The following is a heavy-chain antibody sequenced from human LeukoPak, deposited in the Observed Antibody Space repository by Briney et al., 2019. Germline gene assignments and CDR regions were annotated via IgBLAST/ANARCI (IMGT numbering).Heavy chain of an antibody. CDR2: MSGVGGNT. V-gene: IGHV3-23*01. CDR3: AKTSRWERDYFDY. CDR1: GFTVSSNY. J-gene: IGHJ4*02. Sequence: PGGSLRLSCAASGFTVSSNYMSWVRQAPGKGLQWVSAMSGVGGNTFYTDSVKGRFTISRDNSKNTLYLQMNNLRAEDTAIYYCAKTSRWERDYFDYWGQGTLVTVSS. D-gene: IGHD5-24*01.